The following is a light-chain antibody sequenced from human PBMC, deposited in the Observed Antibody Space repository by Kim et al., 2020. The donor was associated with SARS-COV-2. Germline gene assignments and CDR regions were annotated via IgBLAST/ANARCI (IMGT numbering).Light chain of an antibody. Sequence: VPPGQTASLNCSGDKLGNKYACWYQQRPGHSPVLVIYQDSKRPSGIPERFSASNSANTATLTISGTQAMDEADYYCQAWDSSTYFFGTGTKVTVL. V-gene: IGLV3-1*01. CDR1: KLGNKY. CDR2: QDS. CDR3: QAWDSSTYF. J-gene: IGLJ1*01.